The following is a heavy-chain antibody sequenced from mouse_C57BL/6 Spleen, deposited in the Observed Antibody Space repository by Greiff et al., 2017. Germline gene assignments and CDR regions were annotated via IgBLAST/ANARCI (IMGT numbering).Heavy chain of an antibody. CDR1: GYTFTGYW. CDR3: ARGGATGTGYFDY. V-gene: IGHV1-9*01. Sequence: QVQLQQSGAELMKPGASVKLSCTATGYTFTGYWIEWVKQRPEHGLEWLGEILPGSGSTNYNEKFKGQVTFTADTASNTAYMQLRSLTTEDSAIYYCARGGATGTGYFDYWGQGTTLTVSS. D-gene: IGHD4-1*02. CDR2: ILPGSGST. J-gene: IGHJ2*01.